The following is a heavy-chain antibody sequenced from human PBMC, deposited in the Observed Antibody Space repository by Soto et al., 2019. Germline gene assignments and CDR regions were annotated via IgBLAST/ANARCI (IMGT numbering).Heavy chain of an antibody. D-gene: IGHD5-12*01. CDR3: VRHRERGYNYNFHAFDN. CDR1: GYSFNTYW. CDR2: IYPDDSDT. J-gene: IGHJ3*02. Sequence: PGESLNISCKTSGYSFNTYWIGWVRQVPGKGLEWMGVIYPDDSDTRYSPSFQGQVTISADKSIRAAYLQWSSLKATDTALYYCVRHRERGYNYNFHAFDNWGQGTMVTVSS. V-gene: IGHV5-51*01.